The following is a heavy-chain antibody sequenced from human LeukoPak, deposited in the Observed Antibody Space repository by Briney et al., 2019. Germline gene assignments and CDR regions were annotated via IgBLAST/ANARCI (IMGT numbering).Heavy chain of an antibody. Sequence: ASVKVSCKVSGYTLTELSMHWVRQAPGKGLEWMGGFDPEDGETIYAQKFQGRVTMTEDTSTDTAYMELSSLRPEDTAVYYCATAPLGIAVAGNYYGMDVWGKGTTVTVSS. J-gene: IGHJ6*04. CDR1: GYTLTELS. D-gene: IGHD6-19*01. V-gene: IGHV1-24*01. CDR3: ATAPLGIAVAGNYYGMDV. CDR2: FDPEDGET.